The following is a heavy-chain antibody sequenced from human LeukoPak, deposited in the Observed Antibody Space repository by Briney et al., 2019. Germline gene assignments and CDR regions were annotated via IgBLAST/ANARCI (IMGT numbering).Heavy chain of an antibody. CDR2: ISGSAATT. V-gene: IGHV3-23*01. Sequence: GGSLRLSCAASGFTFSTYGMTWVRQAPGKGLEWVSAISGSAATTFYADSVKGRFTISRDNSKNTLYLQMNSLRAEDTAVYYCARGFRGDALQLWPHFGYWGQGTLVTVSS. J-gene: IGHJ4*02. CDR1: GFTFSTYG. CDR3: ARGFRGDALQLWPHFGY. D-gene: IGHD5-18*01.